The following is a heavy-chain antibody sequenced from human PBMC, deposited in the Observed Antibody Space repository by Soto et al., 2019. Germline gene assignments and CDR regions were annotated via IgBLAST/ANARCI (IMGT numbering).Heavy chain of an antibody. D-gene: IGHD4-17*01. CDR2: IIPMFGIA. CDR3: ARGYGDSHDY. V-gene: IGHV1-69*02. J-gene: IGHJ4*02. Sequence: SVKVSCKASGGTFSSYTISWVRQAPGQGLEWMGRIIPMFGIANYAQKFQGRVTITADKSTSTAYMELSSLRSEDTAVYYCARGYGDSHDYWGQGTLVTVS. CDR1: GGTFSSYT.